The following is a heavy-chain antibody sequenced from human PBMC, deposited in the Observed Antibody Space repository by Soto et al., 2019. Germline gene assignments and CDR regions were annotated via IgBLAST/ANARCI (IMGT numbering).Heavy chain of an antibody. Sequence: PSETLSLTFAVSGGSISSSNWWSWVRQPPGKGLEWIGEIYHSGSTNYNPSLKSRVTISVDKSKNQFSLKLSSVTAADTAVYYCASDYYGSGSYLGAEYFQHWGQGTLVTVSS. CDR1: GGSISSSNW. J-gene: IGHJ1*01. D-gene: IGHD3-10*01. V-gene: IGHV4-4*02. CDR3: ASDYYGSGSYLGAEYFQH. CDR2: IYHSGST.